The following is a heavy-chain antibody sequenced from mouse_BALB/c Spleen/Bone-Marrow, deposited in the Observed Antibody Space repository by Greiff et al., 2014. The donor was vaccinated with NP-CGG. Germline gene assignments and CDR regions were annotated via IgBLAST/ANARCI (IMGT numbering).Heavy chain of an antibody. Sequence: VQLQQPGPDLVKPSQSLSLTCTVTGYSITSGYSWHWIRQFPGNKLEWMGYIHYSGSANYNPSLKSRISITRDTSKNQFFLQLNSVTTEDTATYYCARPITTVGGFDYGGQGTTLTVYS. CDR1: GYSITSGYS. J-gene: IGHJ2*01. CDR3: ARPITTVGGFDY. CDR2: IHYSGSA. D-gene: IGHD1-1*01. V-gene: IGHV3-1*02.